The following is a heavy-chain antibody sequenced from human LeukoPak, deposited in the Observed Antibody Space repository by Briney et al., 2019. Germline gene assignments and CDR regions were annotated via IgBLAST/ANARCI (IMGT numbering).Heavy chain of an antibody. V-gene: IGHV4-59*01. D-gene: IGHD5-18*01. CDR2: IYYSGST. CDR1: GGSISSYY. CDR3: ARYSYGPYNFDY. J-gene: IGHJ4*02. Sequence: SETLSLTCTVSGGSISSYYWSWIRQPPGKGLEWIGYIYYSGSTNYNPSLRSRVTISVDTSKNQFSLKLSSVTAADTAVYYCARYSYGPYNFDYRGQGTLVTVSS.